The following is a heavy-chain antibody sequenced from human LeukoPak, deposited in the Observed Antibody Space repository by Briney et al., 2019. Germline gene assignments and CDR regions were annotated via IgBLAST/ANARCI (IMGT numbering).Heavy chain of an antibody. D-gene: IGHD3-9*01. J-gene: IGHJ3*02. Sequence: GWSLRLSCAASGLTFSGYWMHWVRQAPGKGLVWVSRINSDGSSTSYADSVKGRFTISRDNAKNTLYLQMNSLRAEDTAVFFFKQKAAYEILTGFDDAFDIWGQGTMVTVSS. V-gene: IGHV3-74*01. CDR1: GLTFSGYW. CDR2: INSDGSST. CDR3: KQKAAYEILTGFDDAFDI.